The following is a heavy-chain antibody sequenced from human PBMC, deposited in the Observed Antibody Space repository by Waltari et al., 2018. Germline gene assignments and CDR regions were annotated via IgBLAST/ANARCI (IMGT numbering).Heavy chain of an antibody. CDR2: IYYSGST. CDR1: GGSISRYY. V-gene: IGHV4-59*01. J-gene: IGHJ5*02. Sequence: QVQLQESGPGLVKPSETLSLTCTVSGGSISRYYWRWIRQPPGKGLEWTGYIYYSGSTNYNPSLKSRVTISVDTSKNQFSLKLSSVTAADTAVYYCAGSSNYYDSSVHWFDPWGQGTLVTVSS. D-gene: IGHD3-22*01. CDR3: AGSSNYYDSSVHWFDP.